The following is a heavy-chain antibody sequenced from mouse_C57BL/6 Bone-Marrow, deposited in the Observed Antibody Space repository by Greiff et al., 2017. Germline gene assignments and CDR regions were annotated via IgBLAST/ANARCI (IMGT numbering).Heavy chain of an antibody. CDR3: ATIYYYGKRARDY. CDR1: GYTFTSYT. D-gene: IGHD1-1*01. CDR2: INPSSGYT. V-gene: IGHV1-4*01. J-gene: IGHJ4*01. Sequence: QVQLKESGAELARPGASVKMSCKASGYTFTSYTMHWVKQRPGQGLEWIGYINPSSGYTKYNQKFKDKATLTADKSSSTAYMQLSSLTSEDSAVYYCATIYYYGKRARDYWGQGTSVTVSS.